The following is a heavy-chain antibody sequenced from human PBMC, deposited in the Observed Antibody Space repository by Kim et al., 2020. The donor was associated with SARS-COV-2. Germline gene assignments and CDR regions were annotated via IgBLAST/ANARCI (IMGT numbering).Heavy chain of an antibody. CDR3: ASRVGSYMISGFDV. J-gene: IGHJ3*01. D-gene: IGHD3-16*01. CDR1: GFTFSSYT. V-gene: IGHV3-48*04. Sequence: GGSLRLSCEASGFTFSSYTMNWVRQAPGEGLEWISFISDNSGTIYYADSVRGRFTISRDDAKNSLYLQMNSLRAEDTAVYYCASRVGSYMISGFDVWGQG. CDR2: ISDNSGTI.